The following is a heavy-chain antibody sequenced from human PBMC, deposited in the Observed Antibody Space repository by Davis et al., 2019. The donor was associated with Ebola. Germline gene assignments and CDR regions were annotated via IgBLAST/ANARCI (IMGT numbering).Heavy chain of an antibody. CDR2: VTPSGTGT. J-gene: IGHJ4*02. V-gene: IGHV1-46*01. D-gene: IGHD5-24*01. CDR1: GFTFSSSA. Sequence: PGGSLRLSCAASGFTFSSSAMHWVRQAPGQGLEWMGRVTPSGTGTIYARKFQGRLTLTSDTSTTTVYMVLNSLRPEDTAVYYCTRDGAAYNFDHWAQGTLVTVSS. CDR3: TRDGAAYNFDH.